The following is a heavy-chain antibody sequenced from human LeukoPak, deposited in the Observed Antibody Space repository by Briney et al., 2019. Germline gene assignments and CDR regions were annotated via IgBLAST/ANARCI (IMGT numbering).Heavy chain of an antibody. CDR1: GGSLSSYY. Sequence: SETLSLTCSVSGGSLSSYYWSWIRQSPGKQLEWIGDIHDSGSTNYNPSLNSRVTIFMDTSKNQFSLRLSSVTAADTAVYYCARDRAAGGLGYNWFDPWGQGVLVTVSS. CDR3: ARDRAAGGLGYNWFDP. J-gene: IGHJ5*02. D-gene: IGHD6-19*01. CDR2: IHDSGST. V-gene: IGHV4-59*01.